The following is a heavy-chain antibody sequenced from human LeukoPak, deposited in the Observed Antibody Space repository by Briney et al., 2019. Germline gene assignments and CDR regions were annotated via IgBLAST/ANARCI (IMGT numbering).Heavy chain of an antibody. CDR3: ARGVRIAVAGNIDY. CDR2: IKQDGSEK. CDR1: GFTVSSNY. J-gene: IGHJ4*02. Sequence: PGGSLRLSCAASGFTVSSNYMSWVRQAPGKGLEWVANIKQDGSEKYYVDSVKGRFTISRDNSKNTLYLQMNSLRAEDTAVYYCARGVRIAVAGNIDYWGQGTLVTVSS. D-gene: IGHD6-19*01. V-gene: IGHV3-7*04.